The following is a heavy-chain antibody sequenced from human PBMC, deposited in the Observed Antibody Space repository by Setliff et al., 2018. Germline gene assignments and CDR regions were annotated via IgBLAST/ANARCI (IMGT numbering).Heavy chain of an antibody. CDR3: ARVWFGNMDV. V-gene: IGHV3-11*01. Sequence: LSLTCAAYGGTFSDYHWSWIRQHPGKGLEWISTIRSNSPTLYYADSVQGRFTISRDNARNSLYLQMNSLRAEDTAVYYCARVWFGNMDVWGKGTTVTVSS. J-gene: IGHJ6*03. CDR1: GGTFSDYH. D-gene: IGHD3-10*01. CDR2: IRSNSPTL.